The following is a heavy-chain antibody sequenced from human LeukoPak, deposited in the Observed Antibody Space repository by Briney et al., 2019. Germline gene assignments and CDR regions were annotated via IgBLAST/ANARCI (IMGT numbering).Heavy chain of an antibody. D-gene: IGHD3-22*01. CDR2: IISSSSYI. CDR1: GFTFSSYW. J-gene: IGHJ3*02. V-gene: IGHV3-21*04. Sequence: GGSLRLSCAASGFTFSSYWMHWVRQAPGKGLVWVSRIISSSSYIYYADSVKGRFTISRDNAKNSLYLQMNSLRAEDTAVYYCARVYDSSGYYPRDAAFDIWGQGTMVTVSS. CDR3: ARVYDSSGYYPRDAAFDI.